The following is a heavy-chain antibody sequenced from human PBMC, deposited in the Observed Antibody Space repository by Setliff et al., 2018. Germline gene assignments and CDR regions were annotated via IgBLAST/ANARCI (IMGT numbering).Heavy chain of an antibody. Sequence: PSETLSLTCSVSGGSVYRDGYYWTWIRHHPGKGLEWIGYMYFNGNTYYNPSLESRVTISVDTSKSQFSLKLTSVTAADTAVYYCARAPRYFDPTGSYFDFWGQGTLVTVSS. D-gene: IGHD3-22*01. CDR1: GGSVYRDGYY. CDR2: MYFNGNT. CDR3: ARAPRYFDPTGSYFDF. V-gene: IGHV4-31*03. J-gene: IGHJ4*02.